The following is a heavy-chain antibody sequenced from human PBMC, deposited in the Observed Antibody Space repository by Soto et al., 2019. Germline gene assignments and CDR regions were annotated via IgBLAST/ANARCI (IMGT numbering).Heavy chain of an antibody. V-gene: IGHV4-34*01. J-gene: IGHJ6*03. CDR1: GGSFSGYY. CDR3: AGSRGSPYYMDF. CDR2: INHSGST. Sequence: SETLSLTCADYGGSFSGYYWSWIRQPPGKGLEWIGEINHSGSTNYNPSLKSRVTISVDASKNQFSLKLSSVTAADATVYYCAGSRGSPYYMDFWGQGTTVTSP.